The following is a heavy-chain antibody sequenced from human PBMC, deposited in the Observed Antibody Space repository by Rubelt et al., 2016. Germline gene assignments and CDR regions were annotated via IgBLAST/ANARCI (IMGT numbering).Heavy chain of an antibody. J-gene: IGHJ4*02. D-gene: IGHD6-13*01. Sequence: SSYGMHWVRQAPGKGLEWVAVIWYDGSNKYYADSVKGRFTISRDNSKNTLYLQMNSLRAEDTAVYYCARGLSIAAAGTRPFGDYWGQGTLVTVSS. V-gene: IGHV3-33*01. CDR1: SSYG. CDR2: IWYDGSNK. CDR3: ARGLSIAAAGTRPFGDY.